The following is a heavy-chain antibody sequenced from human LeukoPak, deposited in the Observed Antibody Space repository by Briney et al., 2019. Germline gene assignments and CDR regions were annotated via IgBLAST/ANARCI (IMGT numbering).Heavy chain of an antibody. CDR2: ISGSGGST. V-gene: IGHV3-23*01. CDR1: GFTFSSYA. CDR3: AKGVGYSSGYINY. J-gene: IGHJ4*02. D-gene: IGHD3-22*01. Sequence: GSLRLSCAASGFTFSSYAMSWVRQAPGKGLEWVSAISGSGGSTYYADSVKGRFTISRDNSKNTLYLQMNTLRAEDTAVYYCAKGVGYSSGYINYWGQGTLVTVSS.